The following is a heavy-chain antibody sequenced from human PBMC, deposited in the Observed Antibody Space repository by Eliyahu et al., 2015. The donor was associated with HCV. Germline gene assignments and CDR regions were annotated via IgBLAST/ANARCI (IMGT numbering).Heavy chain of an antibody. CDR1: GYSISSGYY. V-gene: IGHV4-38-2*02. CDR2: IGHSGVT. J-gene: IGHJ5*02. D-gene: IGHD6-19*01. CDR3: XRERGYSNGWHPNNWFEP. Sequence: QVQLQESGPGLVTPSETLSLTCAVSGYSISSGYYWAWIRQPPGMGPEWIGXIGHSGVTXYNPSLEXRVTISVDTSKXQXXXKLSSVTAADTAVYSCXRERGYSNGWHPNNWFEPWGQGTLVTVSS.